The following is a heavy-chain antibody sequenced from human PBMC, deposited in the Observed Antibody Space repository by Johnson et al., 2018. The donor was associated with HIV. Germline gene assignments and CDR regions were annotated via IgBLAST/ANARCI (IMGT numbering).Heavy chain of an antibody. CDR2: IYSAGNT. Sequence: VQLVESGGGLVQPGGSLRLSCAVSGFTVSSDYMSWVRQAPGKGLEWVSLIYSAGNTFYTDSVKGRFTISRDNSKNTLYLQMNSLRAEDTAVYYCARDSEWELGQEGAFDIWGQGTMVTVSS. CDR1: GFTVSSDY. J-gene: IGHJ3*02. V-gene: IGHV3-66*02. CDR3: ARDSEWELGQEGAFDI. D-gene: IGHD1-26*01.